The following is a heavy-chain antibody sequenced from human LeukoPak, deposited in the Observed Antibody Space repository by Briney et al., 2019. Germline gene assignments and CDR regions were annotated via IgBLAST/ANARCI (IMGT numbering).Heavy chain of an antibody. CDR1: GYTFTSYG. CDR3: ARGPEYDDFWSGFPKYYFDH. D-gene: IGHD3-3*01. V-gene: IGHV1-18*01. J-gene: IGHJ4*02. Sequence: GASVKVSCKASGYTFTSYGISWVRQAPGQGLEWMGWISAYNGNTNYAQKLQGRVTMTTDTSTSTAYMELRSLRSDDTAVYYCARGPEYDDFWSGFPKYYFDHWGQGTLVTVSS. CDR2: ISAYNGNT.